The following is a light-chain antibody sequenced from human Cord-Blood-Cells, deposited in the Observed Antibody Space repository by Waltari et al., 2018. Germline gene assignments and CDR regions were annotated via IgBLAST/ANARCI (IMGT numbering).Light chain of an antibody. J-gene: IGKJ4*01. CDR2: DAS. V-gene: IGKV3-11*01. CDR1: QRVSSY. CDR3: QQRSNWPLT. Sequence: EIVLTQSPATLSLSPGERAPLSCRASQRVSSYLAWYQQKPGHAPRLLIYDASNRATGIPARFSGSGSGTDFTLTISSLEPEDFAVYYCQQRSNWPLTFGGGTKVEIK.